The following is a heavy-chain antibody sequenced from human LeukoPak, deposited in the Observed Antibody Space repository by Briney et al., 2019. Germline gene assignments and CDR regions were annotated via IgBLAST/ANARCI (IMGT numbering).Heavy chain of an antibody. D-gene: IGHD5-24*01. J-gene: IGHJ4*02. CDR2: ISGSGGST. Sequence: PGGSLRLSCAASEFTFSSYAMSWVRQAPGKGLEWVSAISGSGGSTYYADSVKGRFTISRDNSKNTLYLQMNSLRAEDTAVYYCAKKSRDGYSFDYWGQGTLVTVSS. CDR1: EFTFSSYA. V-gene: IGHV3-23*01. CDR3: AKKSRDGYSFDY.